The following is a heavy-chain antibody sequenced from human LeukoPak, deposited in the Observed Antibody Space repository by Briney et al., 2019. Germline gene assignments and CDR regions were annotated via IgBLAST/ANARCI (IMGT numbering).Heavy chain of an antibody. CDR1: GYTFTSYG. Sequence: VASVKVSCKASGYTFTSYGISWVRQAPGQGLEWMGWISVYNGKTNYAQKLQGRVTMTTETSTSTAYLELRSLRFDDTALYYCAREVMVRGIPFDYWGQGTLVTVSS. CDR3: AREVMVRGIPFDY. CDR2: ISVYNGKT. J-gene: IGHJ4*02. V-gene: IGHV1-18*01. D-gene: IGHD3-10*01.